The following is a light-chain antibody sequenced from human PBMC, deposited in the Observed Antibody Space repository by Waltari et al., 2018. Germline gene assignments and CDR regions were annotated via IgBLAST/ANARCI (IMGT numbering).Light chain of an antibody. V-gene: IGKV3-20*01. Sequence: EIVLTQSPGTLSLSPGERATLSCRASQRVGRSLAWYQQKPRQAPRLLMYDASSRATGIPDRFSGSGSGTDFSLTISRLEPEDVAVYYCQKYERLPATFGQGTKVEIK. CDR1: QRVGRS. J-gene: IGKJ1*01. CDR2: DAS. CDR3: QKYERLPAT.